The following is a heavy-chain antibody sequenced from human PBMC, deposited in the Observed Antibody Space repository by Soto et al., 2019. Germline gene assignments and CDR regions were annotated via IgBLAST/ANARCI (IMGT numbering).Heavy chain of an antibody. CDR3: TIHCLKGCPYYDILTGYYVRSHFDI. Sequence: PSETLSLTCTVSGCSISSGGYYCSWIRQHPGKGLEWIGYIYYSGSTYYNPSLKSRVTISVDTSKNQFSLKLSSVTAADTAVYYCTIHCLKGCPYYDILTGYYVRSHFDIWGQGTMVTVSS. V-gene: IGHV4-31*03. CDR1: GCSISSGGYY. D-gene: IGHD3-9*01. CDR2: IYYSGST. J-gene: IGHJ3*02.